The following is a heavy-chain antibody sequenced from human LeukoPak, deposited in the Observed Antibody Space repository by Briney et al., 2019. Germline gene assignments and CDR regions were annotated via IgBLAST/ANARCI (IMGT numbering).Heavy chain of an antibody. CDR1: GFTFYTYA. Sequence: PGGSLRLSCAASGFTFYTYAMSWARQAPGKGLEWVSAISGGGSSTNYEDSVKGRFTISRDNSKNTLDLQMNSLRAEDTAVYYCARARGSRYLDYWGQGTLVTVSS. CDR3: ARARGSRYLDY. V-gene: IGHV3-23*01. J-gene: IGHJ4*02. CDR2: ISGGGSST. D-gene: IGHD3-10*01.